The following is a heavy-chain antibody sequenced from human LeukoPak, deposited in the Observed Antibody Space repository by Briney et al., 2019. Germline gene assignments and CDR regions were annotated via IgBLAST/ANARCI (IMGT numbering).Heavy chain of an antibody. CDR2: INHSGST. J-gene: IGHJ4*02. CDR1: GGSFSGYY. CDR3: ARGYNGLLYYFDY. D-gene: IGHD1-1*01. Sequence: PSETLSLTCAVYGGSFSGYYWSWIRQPPGKGLEWIGEINHSGSTNYNPSLKSRVTISVDTPKNQFSLKLSSVTAADTAVYYCARGYNGLLYYFDYWGQGTLVTVSS. V-gene: IGHV4-34*01.